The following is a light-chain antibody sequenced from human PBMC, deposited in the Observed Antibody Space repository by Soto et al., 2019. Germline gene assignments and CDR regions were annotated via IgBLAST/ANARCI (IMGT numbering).Light chain of an antibody. CDR3: QQTYSSSWT. CDR2: GAS. J-gene: IGKJ1*01. CDR1: QSVRNY. Sequence: IQITQSPSSLSASVGDSVTITCRASQSVRNYLNWYQHQPGKAPKLLIYGASRLQTGVPSRFSGSGSGTDFTLTVSSLQPEDFATYYCQQTYSSSWTFGQGTKVDI. V-gene: IGKV1-39*01.